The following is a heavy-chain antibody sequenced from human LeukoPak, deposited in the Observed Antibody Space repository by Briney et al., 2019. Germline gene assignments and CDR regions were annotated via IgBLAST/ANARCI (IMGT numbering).Heavy chain of an antibody. Sequence: GGSLRLSCAASGFTFDDYAMHWVRQAPGKGLEWVSGISWNSGSIGYADSVKGRFTISRDNAKNSLYLQMNSLRAEDTALYYCAKDGGHSRGVHYFDYWGQGTLVTVSS. CDR3: AKDGGHSRGVHYFDY. CDR2: ISWNSGSI. D-gene: IGHD3-10*01. CDR1: GFTFDDYA. J-gene: IGHJ4*01. V-gene: IGHV3-9*01.